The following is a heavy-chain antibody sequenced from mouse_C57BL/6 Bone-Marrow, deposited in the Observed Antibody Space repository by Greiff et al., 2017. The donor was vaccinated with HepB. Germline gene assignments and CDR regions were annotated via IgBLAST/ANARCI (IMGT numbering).Heavy chain of an antibody. Sequence: EVQGVESGGGLVKPGGSLKLSCAASGFTFSDYGMHWVRQAPEKGLEWVAYISSGSSTIYYADTVKGRFTFSRDNAKNTLFLQMTSLRSEDTAMYYCARDYYGSSSYAMDYWGQGTSVTVSS. D-gene: IGHD1-1*01. CDR3: ARDYYGSSSYAMDY. CDR1: GFTFSDYG. V-gene: IGHV5-17*01. CDR2: ISSGSSTI. J-gene: IGHJ4*01.